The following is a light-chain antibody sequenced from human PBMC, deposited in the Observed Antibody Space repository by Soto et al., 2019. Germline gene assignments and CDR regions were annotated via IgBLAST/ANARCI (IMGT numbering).Light chain of an antibody. Sequence: EMLLTQSPGTLSSSLGERATLSCRASQSVSSRYLAWYQQKPGQAPRLLIYGASTRATGIPDRFSGSGSGTDFTLTISRLEPEDSAVYYCHQYGSSRTFGQGTKVDIK. CDR2: GAS. CDR1: QSVSSRY. J-gene: IGKJ1*01. V-gene: IGKV3-20*01. CDR3: HQYGSSRT.